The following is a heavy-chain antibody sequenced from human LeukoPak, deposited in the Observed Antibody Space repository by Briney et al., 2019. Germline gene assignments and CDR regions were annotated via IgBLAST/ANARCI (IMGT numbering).Heavy chain of an antibody. J-gene: IGHJ4*02. V-gene: IGHV3-64D*06. Sequence: GGSLRLSRSASGFTFNRFYLHWVRQAPGKGLEFVSHISSNGATTYYADSVKGRFTISRDNSKNTLYLQMSSLRADDTAVYYCVKDRSIAAPNNDFFDSWGQGALVTVSS. CDR2: ISSNGATT. CDR1: GFTFNRFY. CDR3: VKDRSIAAPNNDFFDS. D-gene: IGHD6-6*01.